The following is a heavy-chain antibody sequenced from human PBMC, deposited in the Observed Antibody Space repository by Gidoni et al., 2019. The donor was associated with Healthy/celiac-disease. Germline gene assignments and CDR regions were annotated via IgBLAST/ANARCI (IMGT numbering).Heavy chain of an antibody. CDR3: ARDLSNDFWSGYSYWYFDL. CDR2: IIPILGIA. Sequence: QLVPGAEVKKPRSSVKVSCKASGGTFSSYTISWVRQAPGQGLEWMGRIIPILGIANYAQKFQGRVTITADKSTSTAYMELSSLRSEDTAVYYCARDLSNDFWSGYSYWYFDLWGRGTLVTVSS. CDR1: GGTFSSYT. V-gene: IGHV1-69*04. J-gene: IGHJ2*01. D-gene: IGHD3-3*01.